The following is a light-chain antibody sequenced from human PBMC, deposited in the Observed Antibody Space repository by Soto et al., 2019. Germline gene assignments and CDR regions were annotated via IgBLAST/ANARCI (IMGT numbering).Light chain of an antibody. Sequence: ETALTQSPATLSLSPGERATLSCRASQNVDNYLAWYQHKPGQAPRLLIYEASNRAAGTPPRFSGSGSGTDFTLTISSLERDDSAVYYCQQRYNSPETFGQGTNLEIK. V-gene: IGKV3-11*01. CDR3: QQRYNSPET. CDR1: QNVDNY. J-gene: IGKJ2*01. CDR2: EAS.